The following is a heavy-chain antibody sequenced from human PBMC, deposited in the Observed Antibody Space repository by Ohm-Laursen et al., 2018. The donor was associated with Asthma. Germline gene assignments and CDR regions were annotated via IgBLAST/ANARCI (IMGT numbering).Heavy chain of an antibody. CDR3: AKADTITIFGVVDY. CDR2: ISYDGSNK. V-gene: IGHV3-30*18. J-gene: IGHJ4*02. Sequence: SLRLSCSASGFTFSSYGMHWVRQAPGKGLEWVAVISYDGSNKYYADSVKGRFTISRDNSKNTLYLQMNSLRAEDTAVYYCAKADTITIFGVVDYWGQGTLVTVSS. D-gene: IGHD3-3*01. CDR1: GFTFSSYG.